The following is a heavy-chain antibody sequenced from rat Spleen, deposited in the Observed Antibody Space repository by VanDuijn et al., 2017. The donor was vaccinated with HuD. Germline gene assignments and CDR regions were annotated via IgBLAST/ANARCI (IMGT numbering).Heavy chain of an antibody. CDR1: GFTFTDFY. CDR2: IRNKANGDTT. Sequence: EVKLLESGGGLVQPGGSMRLSCAASGFTFTDFYMNWIRQPAGKAPEWLGFIRNKANGDTTEYNPSVKGRFTISRDNSQNMLYLKMNTLRAEDTATNYCVREDYASFDYWGQGVIVTVSS. J-gene: IGHJ2*01. V-gene: IGHV7-7*01. CDR3: VREDYASFDY. D-gene: IGHD1-12*01.